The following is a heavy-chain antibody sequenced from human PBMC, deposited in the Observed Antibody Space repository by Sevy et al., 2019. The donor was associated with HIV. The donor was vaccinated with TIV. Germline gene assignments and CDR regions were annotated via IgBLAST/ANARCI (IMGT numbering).Heavy chain of an antibody. J-gene: IGHJ4*02. CDR1: GFTFSKYS. V-gene: IGHV3-23*01. CDR3: ARAGCTKPHDY. CDR2: FSFGCGKI. Sequence: GGYLRLSCAASGFTFSKYSMSWIRQTPGKGLELVSTFSFGCGKINYADSVKGRFTISRDDSRSTFYLQMNSLRGELTAIYYCARAGCTKPHDYWGQGTVVTVSS. D-gene: IGHD2-8*01.